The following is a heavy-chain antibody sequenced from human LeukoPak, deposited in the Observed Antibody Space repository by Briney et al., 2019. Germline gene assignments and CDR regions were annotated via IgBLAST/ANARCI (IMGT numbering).Heavy chain of an antibody. D-gene: IGHD1-14*01. Sequence: ASVKISCKVSGYTFTDYYMHWVQRAPGKGLEWMGLVDPEDGETIYAEKFQGRVTITADTSTDTAYMELSSLRSEDTAVYYCATSVLLEPHYFDYWGQGTLVTVSS. CDR2: VDPEDGET. CDR1: GYTFTDYY. CDR3: ATSVLLEPHYFDY. V-gene: IGHV1-69-2*01. J-gene: IGHJ4*02.